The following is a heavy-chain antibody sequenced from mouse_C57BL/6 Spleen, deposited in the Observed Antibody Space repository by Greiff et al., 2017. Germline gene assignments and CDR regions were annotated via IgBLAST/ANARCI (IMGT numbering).Heavy chain of an antibody. CDR2: IDPEDGET. J-gene: IGHJ1*02. CDR1: GFNIKDYY. Sequence: VQLQQSGAELVKPGASVKLSCTASGFNIKDYYMHWVKQRTEQGLEWIGRIDPEDGETKYAPKFQGKATITADTASNTAYLQLSSLTSEDTAAYYCSHITTVVDWYFDVWGTGTTVTVSS. CDR3: SHITTVVDWYFDV. D-gene: IGHD1-1*01. V-gene: IGHV14-2*01.